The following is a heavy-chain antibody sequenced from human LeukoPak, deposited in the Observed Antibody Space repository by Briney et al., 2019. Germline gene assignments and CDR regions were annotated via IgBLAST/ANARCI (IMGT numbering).Heavy chain of an antibody. CDR3: ARDLHCSSTSCYYGMDV. CDR2: IYSGGST. V-gene: IGHV3-53*01. J-gene: IGHJ6*02. Sequence: GGSLRLSCAASGFTFSSYWMSWVRQAPGKGLEWVSVIYSGGSTYYADSVKGRFTISRDNSKNTLYLQMNSLRAEDTAVYYCARDLHCSSTSCYYGMDVWGQGTTVTVSS. CDR1: GFTFSSYW. D-gene: IGHD2-2*01.